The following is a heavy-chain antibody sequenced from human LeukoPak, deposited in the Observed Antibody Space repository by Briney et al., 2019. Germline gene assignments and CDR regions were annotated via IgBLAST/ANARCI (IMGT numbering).Heavy chain of an antibody. D-gene: IGHD5-24*01. CDR2: VTYDGTNK. V-gene: IGHV3-30*02. CDR3: ATDLSGQMAVPSYFKS. CDR1: GFTFRNYG. Sequence: GGSQTLSCAASGFTFRNYGLHRVRQAPGKGLEWVAFVTYDGTNKYYGDSVKGRFTISRDNSKNTLYLQVNSLRPEDTAVYYCATDLSGQMAVPSYFKSWAKGTLVTVSS. J-gene: IGHJ4*02.